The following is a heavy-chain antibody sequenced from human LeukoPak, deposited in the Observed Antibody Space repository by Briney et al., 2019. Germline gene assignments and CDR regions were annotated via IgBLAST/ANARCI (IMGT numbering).Heavy chain of an antibody. CDR2: IRDSGDGS. Sequence: GGSLRLSCAASGFTFSSSAMSWVRQAPGKGLEWVSTIRDSGDGSYYADSVKGRFTISRDNSKNTLYLQMNSLRAGDAAVYYCAKSSYYDSSGFYREYYFDYWGQGTLVPVSS. V-gene: IGHV3-23*01. D-gene: IGHD3-22*01. J-gene: IGHJ4*02. CDR3: AKSSYYDSSGFYREYYFDY. CDR1: GFTFSSSA.